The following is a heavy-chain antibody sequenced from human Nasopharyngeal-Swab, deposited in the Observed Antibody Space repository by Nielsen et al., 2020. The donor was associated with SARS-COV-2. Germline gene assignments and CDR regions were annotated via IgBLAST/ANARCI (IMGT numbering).Heavy chain of an antibody. V-gene: IGHV3-13*01. J-gene: IGHJ4*02. D-gene: IGHD3-10*01. CDR3: ARDFYGSGTFYPGF. CDR1: GFTFSSYD. CDR2: IGTAGDT. Sequence: GESLKISCAASGFTFSSYDMHWVRQATGKGLEWVSAIGTAGDTYYPGSVKGRFTISRENAKNSLYLQMNSLRAGDTAVYYCARDFYGSGTFYPGFWGQGTLVTVS.